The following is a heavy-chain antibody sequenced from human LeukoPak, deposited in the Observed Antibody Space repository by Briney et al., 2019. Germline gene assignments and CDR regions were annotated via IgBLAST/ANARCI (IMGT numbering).Heavy chain of an antibody. V-gene: IGHV4-4*07. CDR3: AKESSGSYYNYFDY. D-gene: IGHD3-10*01. Sequence: SETLSLTCAVYGGSFSGYYWSWIRQPPGKGLEWIGRIYTSGSTNYNPSLKSRVTMSVDTSKNQFSLKLSSVTAADTAVYYCAKESSGSYYNYFDYWGQGTLVTVSS. J-gene: IGHJ4*02. CDR2: IYTSGST. CDR1: GGSFSGYY.